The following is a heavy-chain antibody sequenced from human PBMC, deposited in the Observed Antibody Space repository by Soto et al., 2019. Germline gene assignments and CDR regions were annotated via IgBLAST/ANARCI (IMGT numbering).Heavy chain of an antibody. V-gene: IGHV3-11*01. Sequence: GSLRLSCAASGFTFSGYYMSWIRQAPGKGLEWVSYISSSGSTIYYADSVKGRFTISRDNAKNSLYLQMNSLRAEDTAVYYCARTLRSDTMDVWGKGTTVTVSS. J-gene: IGHJ6*04. CDR1: GFTFSGYY. CDR3: ARTLRSDTMDV. D-gene: IGHD3-3*01. CDR2: ISSSGSTI.